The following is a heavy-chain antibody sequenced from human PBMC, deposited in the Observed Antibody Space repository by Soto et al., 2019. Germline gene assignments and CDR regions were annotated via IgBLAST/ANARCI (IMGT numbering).Heavy chain of an antibody. CDR2: IYYSGST. J-gene: IGHJ6*03. D-gene: IGHD4-17*01. Sequence: SETLSLTCTVSGGSISSYYWSWIRQPPGKGLEWIGYIYYSGSTNYNPSLKSRVTISVDTSKNQFSLKLSSVTAADTAVYYCARVYYGDYQPGYYYYYMDVWGKGTTVTVSS. CDR3: ARVYYGDYQPGYYYYYMDV. V-gene: IGHV4-59*01. CDR1: GGSISSYY.